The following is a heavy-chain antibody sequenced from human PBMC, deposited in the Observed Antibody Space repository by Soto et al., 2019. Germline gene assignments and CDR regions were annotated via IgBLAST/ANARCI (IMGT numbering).Heavy chain of an antibody. CDR2: IYPGDSDT. D-gene: IGHD1-26*01. J-gene: IGHJ6*02. CDR1: GYSFTSYW. V-gene: IGHV5-51*01. Sequence: PGESLKISCKGSGYSFTSYWIGWVRQMPGKGLEWMRIIYPGDSDTRYSPSFQGQVTISADKSISTAYLQWSSLKASDTAMYYCASQTRELLPYYGMDVWGQGTTVTVSS. CDR3: ASQTRELLPYYGMDV.